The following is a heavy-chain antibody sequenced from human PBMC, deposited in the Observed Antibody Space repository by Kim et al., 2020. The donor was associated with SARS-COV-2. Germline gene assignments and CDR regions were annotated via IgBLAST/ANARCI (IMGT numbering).Heavy chain of an antibody. J-gene: IGHJ5*01. D-gene: IGHD2-15*01. Sequence: DSVHGRLPISRDTPKNSLFLQMNSLRDEDTAVYYCARVFGSGSPTGWFDSWGQGTLVTVSS. V-gene: IGHV3-11*01. CDR3: ARVFGSGSPTGWFDS.